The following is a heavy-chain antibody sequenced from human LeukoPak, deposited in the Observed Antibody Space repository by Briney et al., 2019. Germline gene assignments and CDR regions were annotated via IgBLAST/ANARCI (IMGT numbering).Heavy chain of an antibody. D-gene: IGHD3-9*01. J-gene: IGHJ4*02. CDR3: AKDDSLDILTGAGFDY. CDR1: GFTFSSYG. Sequence: GGSPRLSCAASGFTFSSYGMHWVRQAPGKGLEWVAFIRYDGSNKYYADSVKGRFTISRDNSKNTLYLQMNSLRAEDTAVYYCAKDDSLDILTGAGFDYWGQGTLVTVSS. V-gene: IGHV3-30*02. CDR2: IRYDGSNK.